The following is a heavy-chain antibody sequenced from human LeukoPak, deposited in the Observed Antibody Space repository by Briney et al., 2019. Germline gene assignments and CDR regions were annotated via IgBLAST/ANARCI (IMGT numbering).Heavy chain of an antibody. CDR1: GYTFTSYG. D-gene: IGHD6-19*01. J-gene: IGHJ4*02. CDR3: ARSYSSGWVDY. CDR2: ISAYNGNT. V-gene: IGHV1-18*01. Sequence: VASVKVSCKASGYTFTSYGMSWVRQAPGQGLEWMGWISAYNGNTNYAQKLQGRVTMTTDTSTSTAYMELRSLRSDDTAVYYCARSYSSGWVDYWGQGTLVTVSS.